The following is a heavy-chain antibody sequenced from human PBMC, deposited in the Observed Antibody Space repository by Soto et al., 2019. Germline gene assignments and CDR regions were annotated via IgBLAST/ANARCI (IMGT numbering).Heavy chain of an antibody. D-gene: IGHD5-12*01. Sequence: ASVKVSCKASGYTFTSYYMHWVRQAPGQGLEWMGIINPSGGSTSYAQKFQGRVTMTRDTSTSTVYMELNSLRAEDTAVYYCARQDATTVGFFVSWGQGTLVTVSS. J-gene: IGHJ4*02. CDR2: INPSGGST. V-gene: IGHV1-46*01. CDR3: ARQDATTVGFFVS. CDR1: GYTFTSYY.